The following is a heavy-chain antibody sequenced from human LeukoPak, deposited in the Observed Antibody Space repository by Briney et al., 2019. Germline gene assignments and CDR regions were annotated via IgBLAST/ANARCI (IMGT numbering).Heavy chain of an antibody. J-gene: IGHJ6*03. CDR3: ARAKLGGDYYYLDV. D-gene: IGHD7-27*01. V-gene: IGHV4-38-2*02. CDR2: VYRSGGT. CDR1: GYSISSGYQ. Sequence: SETPSLTCSVSGYSISSGYQWDWIRQPPGKGLEWIGTVYRSGGTYYKPSLESRVSISVDTSKNQFSLKLRSMTAADTAVYYCARAKLGGDYYYLDVWGKGTTVTVSS.